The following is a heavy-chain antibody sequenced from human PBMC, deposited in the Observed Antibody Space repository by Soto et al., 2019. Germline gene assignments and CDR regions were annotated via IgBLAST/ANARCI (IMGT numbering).Heavy chain of an antibody. Sequence: QFGGSLRLSCAASGFTFSSYGMHWVRQAPGKGLEWVAVISYDGSNKYYADSVKGRFTISRDNSKNTLYLQMNSLRAEDTAVYYCAKGDYSSGWRTQIDYWGQGTLVTVSS. CDR2: ISYDGSNK. D-gene: IGHD6-19*01. CDR3: AKGDYSSGWRTQIDY. V-gene: IGHV3-30*18. CDR1: GFTFSSYG. J-gene: IGHJ4*02.